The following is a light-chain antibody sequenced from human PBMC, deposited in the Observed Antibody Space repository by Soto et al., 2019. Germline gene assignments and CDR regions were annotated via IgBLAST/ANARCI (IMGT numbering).Light chain of an antibody. Sequence: QSALTQPASVSGSPGQSITISCTGTSSDVGGSNYVSWYQQHPGKAPKLMIYDVSNRPSGVSNRFSGSKSGNTASLTISGLQAEDEDDYYSSSYTSNSTQVFGTGTK. CDR3: SSYTSNSTQV. CDR2: DVS. J-gene: IGLJ1*01. V-gene: IGLV2-14*01. CDR1: SSDVGGSNY.